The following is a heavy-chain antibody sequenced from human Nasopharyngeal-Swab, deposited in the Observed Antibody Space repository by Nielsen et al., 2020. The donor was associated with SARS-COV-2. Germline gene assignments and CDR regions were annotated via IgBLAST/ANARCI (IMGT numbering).Heavy chain of an antibody. CDR3: AKGPNSWYRGGFDY. CDR2: ISYDGSNK. J-gene: IGHJ4*02. Sequence: GESLKISCAASGFTFSSYGMHWVRQAPGKGLEWVAVISYDGSNKYYADSVKGRFTISRDNSKNTLYLQMNSLRAEDTAVYYCAKGPNSWYRGGFDYWGQGTLVTVSS. V-gene: IGHV3-30*18. D-gene: IGHD6-13*01. CDR1: GFTFSSYG.